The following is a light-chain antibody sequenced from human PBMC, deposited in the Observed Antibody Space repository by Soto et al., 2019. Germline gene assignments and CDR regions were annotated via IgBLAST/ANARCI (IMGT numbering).Light chain of an antibody. CDR2: WAS. Sequence: DIVMTQSPDSMAVSLGERATINCKSSQSILYSPNNKNYLAWYQQKPGQPPQLLIHWASKRESGVPDRFSGMRSGTDFTITISSLQDEDVAVYYCQQYNDVPQTFGQGTKVEIQ. CDR1: QSILYSPNNKNY. V-gene: IGKV4-1*01. CDR3: QQYNDVPQT. J-gene: IGKJ1*01.